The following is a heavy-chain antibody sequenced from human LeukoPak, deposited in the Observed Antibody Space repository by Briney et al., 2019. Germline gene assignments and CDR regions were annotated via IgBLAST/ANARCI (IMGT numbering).Heavy chain of an antibody. CDR1: GYSFTSYW. CDR3: ARSSSAVATVRPYYFDY. V-gene: IGHV5-51*01. J-gene: IGHJ4*02. D-gene: IGHD5-12*01. Sequence: GESLKISCKGSGYSFTSYWIGWVRQMPGKGLEWMGIIYPGDSDTRYSPSFQGQVTISADKSISTAYLQWSSLKASDTAMYYCARSSSAVATVRPYYFDYWGQGTLVTVSS. CDR2: IYPGDSDT.